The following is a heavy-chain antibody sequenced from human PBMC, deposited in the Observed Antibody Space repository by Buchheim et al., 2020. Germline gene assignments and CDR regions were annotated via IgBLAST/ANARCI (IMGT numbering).Heavy chain of an antibody. D-gene: IGHD3-3*01. J-gene: IGHJ4*02. CDR2: ISGSGGRK. CDR3: ANPLRFLKWLPSYYFDY. V-gene: IGHV3-23*04. CDR1: GFTFRSHA. Sequence: EVQLVESGGGLVQPGGSLRLSCAASGFTFRSHALSWVRQAPGKGLEWVSAISGSGGRKYYEASVKGRFTISRDNSKKTMYLQMNSLRAEDTAVYYCANPLRFLKWLPSYYFDYGGQGTL.